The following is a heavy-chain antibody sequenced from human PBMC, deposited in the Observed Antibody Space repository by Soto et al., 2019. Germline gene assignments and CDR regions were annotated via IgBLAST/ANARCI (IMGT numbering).Heavy chain of an antibody. CDR2: ISYDGSNK. J-gene: IGHJ6*02. CDR1: GFTFSSYA. V-gene: IGHV3-30-3*01. CDR3: AREERWLQSPGIYYYYGMDV. Sequence: PGGSLRLSCAASGFTFSSYAMHWVRQAPGKGLEWVAVISYDGSNKYYADSVKGRFTISRDNSKNTLYLQMNSLRAEDTAVYYCAREERWLQSPGIYYYYGMDVWGQGTTVTVSS. D-gene: IGHD5-12*01.